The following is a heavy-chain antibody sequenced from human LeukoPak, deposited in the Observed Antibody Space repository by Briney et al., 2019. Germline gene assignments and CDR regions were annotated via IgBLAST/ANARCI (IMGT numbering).Heavy chain of an antibody. J-gene: IGHJ4*02. Sequence: ASVKVSCKASGYTFTSYAMHWVRQAPGQRLEWMGWINAGNGNTKYSQKFQGRVTITRDTSASTAYMELSSLRSEDTAVYYCARNEVGYYDFWSGYYTMGVFDYWGQGTLVTVSS. CDR3: ARNEVGYYDFWSGYYTMGVFDY. CDR1: GYTFTSYA. D-gene: IGHD3-3*01. V-gene: IGHV1-3*01. CDR2: INAGNGNT.